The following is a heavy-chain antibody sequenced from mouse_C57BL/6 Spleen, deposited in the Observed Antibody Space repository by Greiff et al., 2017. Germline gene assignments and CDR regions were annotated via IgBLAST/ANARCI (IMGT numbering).Heavy chain of an antibody. V-gene: IGHV1-15*01. Sequence: VQLQQSGAELVWPGASVTLSCKASGYTFTDYEMHWVKQTPVHGLEWIGAIDPETGGTAYNQKFKGKAILTADKSSSTAYMELRSLTSEDSAVYYCTRRGYFYAMDYWGQGTSVTVSS. CDR1: GYTFTDYE. CDR3: TRRGYFYAMDY. CDR2: IDPETGGT. J-gene: IGHJ4*01. D-gene: IGHD3-1*01.